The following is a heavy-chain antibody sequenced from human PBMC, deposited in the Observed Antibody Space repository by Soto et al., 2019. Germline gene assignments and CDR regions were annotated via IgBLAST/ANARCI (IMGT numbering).Heavy chain of an antibody. J-gene: IGHJ2*01. D-gene: IGHD3-9*01. CDR2: ISANGGIT. Sequence: EVQVLESGGGLVKPGGSLRLPCAASGFTFSKYAMSCGRLTPGKGVEWISSISANGGITDYADSVKGRFTISRDNFQNILSLQMDSLRGDDTALYFGAKDQYTDSVRKVWLFEYRGRGTMVTVSS. V-gene: IGHV3-23*01. CDR1: GFTFSKYA. CDR3: AKDQYTDSVRKVWLFEY.